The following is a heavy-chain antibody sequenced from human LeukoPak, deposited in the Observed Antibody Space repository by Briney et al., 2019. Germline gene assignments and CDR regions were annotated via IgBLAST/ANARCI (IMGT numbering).Heavy chain of an antibody. CDR3: ARRQGAAFDI. Sequence: GRSLRLSCVASXXTXXSXXXXXXXXAXXXGLXWXALIWSXXXKXYYLDSVKGRFTIPRDNSENTLYLQMNSLRAEDTAVYYCARRQGAAFDIWGQGTMVTVSS. CDR2: IWSXXXKX. J-gene: IGHJ3*02. D-gene: IGHD4/OR15-4a*01. V-gene: IGHV3-33*01. CDR1: XXTXXSXX.